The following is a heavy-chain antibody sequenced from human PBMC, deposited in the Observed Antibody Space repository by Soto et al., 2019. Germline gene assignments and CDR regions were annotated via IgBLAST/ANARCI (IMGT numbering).Heavy chain of an antibody. Sequence: PGGSLRLACEASGFTFSDYYMSWIRQAPGQGLEWVSYISSSGSTIYYADSVKGRFTISRDNAKNSLYLQMNSLRAEDTAVYYCAGGYCSSTSCYRRNYYYYYMDVWGRGTTVTVSS. CDR1: GFTFSDYY. CDR2: ISSSGSTI. V-gene: IGHV3-11*01. D-gene: IGHD2-2*01. CDR3: AGGYCSSTSCYRRNYYYYYMDV. J-gene: IGHJ6*03.